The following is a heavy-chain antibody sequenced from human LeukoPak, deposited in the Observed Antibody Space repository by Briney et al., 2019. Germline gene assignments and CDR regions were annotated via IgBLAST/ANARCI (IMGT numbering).Heavy chain of an antibody. V-gene: IGHV4-61*02. CDR2: IYTSGST. CDR1: GGSISSSSYY. CDR3: ARSNWNDFYYYYYMDV. Sequence: SETLSLTCTVSGGSISSSSYYWSWIRPPAGKGLEWIGRIYTSGSTNYNPSLKSRVTISVDTSKNQFSLKLSSVTAADTAVYYCARSNWNDFYYYYYMDVWGKGTTVTISS. D-gene: IGHD1-20*01. J-gene: IGHJ6*03.